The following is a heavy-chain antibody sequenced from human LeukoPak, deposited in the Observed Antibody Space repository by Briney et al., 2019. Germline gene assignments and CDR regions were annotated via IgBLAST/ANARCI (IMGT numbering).Heavy chain of an antibody. D-gene: IGHD3-10*01. Sequence: SVKVSCKASGGTFSSYAISWVRQAPGQGLEWMGRIIPILGIANYAQKFQGRVTITADKSTSTAYMELSSLRSEDTAAYYCAREMSYYGSDQTENWFDPWGQGTLVTVSS. CDR2: IIPILGIA. J-gene: IGHJ5*02. V-gene: IGHV1-69*04. CDR3: AREMSYYGSDQTENWFDP. CDR1: GGTFSSYA.